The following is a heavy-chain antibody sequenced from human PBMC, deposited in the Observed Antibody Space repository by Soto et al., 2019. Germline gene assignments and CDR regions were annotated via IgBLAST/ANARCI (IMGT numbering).Heavy chain of an antibody. CDR1: GYSFTSYW. V-gene: IGHV5-51*01. D-gene: IGHD2-2*01. Sequence: GESLKISCKGSGYSFTSYWIGCVRPLPGNGLEWMGIIYPGDSDTRYSPSFQGQVTISADKSISTAYLQWSSLKASDTAMYYCARRGSRATHCSRTSCYGGTDVWGQGTTGTVAS. CDR2: IYPGDSDT. J-gene: IGHJ6*02. CDR3: ARRGSRATHCSRTSCYGGTDV.